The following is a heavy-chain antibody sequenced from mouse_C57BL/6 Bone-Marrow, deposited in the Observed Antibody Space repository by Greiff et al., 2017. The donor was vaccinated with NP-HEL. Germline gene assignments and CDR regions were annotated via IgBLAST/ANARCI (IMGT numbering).Heavy chain of an antibody. CDR3: AREGYYAMDY. CDR1: GFSFSSYA. Sequence: EVKLEESGGGLVKPGGSLKLSCAASGFSFSSYAMSWVRQTPEKRLEWVATISDGGSYTYYPANVKGRIPNSRDNAKNNLYLQMSQLKAEETAMYYCAREGYYAMDYWGQGTSVTVSA. CDR2: ISDGGSYT. J-gene: IGHJ4*01. V-gene: IGHV5-4*01.